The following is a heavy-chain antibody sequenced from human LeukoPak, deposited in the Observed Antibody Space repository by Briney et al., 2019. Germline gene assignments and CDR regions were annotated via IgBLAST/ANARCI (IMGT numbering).Heavy chain of an antibody. Sequence: SETLSLTCAVYGGSFSGYYWSWIRQPPGKGLEWIGEINHSGSTNYNPSLKSRVTISVETSTNQFFLMLSSLTAADTAVYYWARGHLQKYVGVTVIPHILDYWGQGTLVTVSS. CDR2: INHSGST. J-gene: IGHJ4*02. CDR3: ARGHLQKYVGVTVIPHILDY. D-gene: IGHD2-21*02. V-gene: IGHV4-34*01. CDR1: GGSFSGYY.